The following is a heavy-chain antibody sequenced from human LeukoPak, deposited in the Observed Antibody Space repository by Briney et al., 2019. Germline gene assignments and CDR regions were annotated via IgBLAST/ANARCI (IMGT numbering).Heavy chain of an antibody. V-gene: IGHV1-18*01. Sequence: ASVKVSCKASGYTFTSYGISWVRQAPGQGLEWMGWISAYNGNTNYAQKLQGRVTMTTDTSTSTAYMELRSLSSDDTAIYYCARDWPTVIADYWGQGTLVTVSS. D-gene: IGHD4-11*01. CDR3: ARDWPTVIADY. J-gene: IGHJ4*02. CDR1: GYTFTSYG. CDR2: ISAYNGNT.